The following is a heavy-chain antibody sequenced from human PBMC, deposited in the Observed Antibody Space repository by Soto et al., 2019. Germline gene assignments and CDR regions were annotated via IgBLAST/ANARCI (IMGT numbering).Heavy chain of an antibody. D-gene: IGHD3-22*01. Sequence: GESLKISCKGSGYSFSSYWIGWVRQMPGKGLEWMGIIYPGDSDTRYSPSFQGQVTISADKSISTAYLQWSSLKASDTAMYYCARNYYDSSGYYLGAFDIWGQGTMVTVSS. J-gene: IGHJ3*02. CDR3: ARNYYDSSGYYLGAFDI. CDR2: IYPGDSDT. CDR1: GYSFSSYW. V-gene: IGHV5-51*01.